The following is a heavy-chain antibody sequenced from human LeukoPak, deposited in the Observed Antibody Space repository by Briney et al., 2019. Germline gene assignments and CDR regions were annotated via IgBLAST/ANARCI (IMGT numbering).Heavy chain of an antibody. CDR3: ASGQTKWELLVY. J-gene: IGHJ4*02. V-gene: IGHV1-46*01. CDR2: INPSGGST. Sequence: GASVKVSCKASGYTFTSYYMHWVRQAPGQGLEWMGIINPSGGSTGYAQKFQGRVTMTRDTSTSTVYMELSSLRSEDTAVYYCASGQTKWELLVYWGQGTLVTVSS. D-gene: IGHD1-26*01. CDR1: GYTFTSYY.